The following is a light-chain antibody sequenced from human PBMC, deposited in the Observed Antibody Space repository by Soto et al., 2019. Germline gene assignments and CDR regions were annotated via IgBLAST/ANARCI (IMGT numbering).Light chain of an antibody. J-gene: IGKJ5*01. CDR3: QQYNNWPS. CDR2: GAS. CDR1: HSVNSH. V-gene: IGKV3-15*01. Sequence: MMMTQSPATLSVSPGERVTLSCRTSHSVNSHVAWYQQKPGQAPRLLLYGASTRATGIPVRFSGSGFGTEFTLTISSLQSEDFAVYFCQQYNNWPSFGQGTRLEI.